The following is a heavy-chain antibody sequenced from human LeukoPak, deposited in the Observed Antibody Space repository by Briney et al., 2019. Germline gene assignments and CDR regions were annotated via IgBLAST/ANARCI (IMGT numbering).Heavy chain of an antibody. J-gene: IGHJ6*02. Sequence: GGSLRLSCAASGFTLSNHWMTWVRQVPGRGPEWVANVNRDGSEAYYLDSVKGRFTISKDNAKNSLYLQMNSLRAEDTALYHCARNNGMDVWGQGTTVIVSS. V-gene: IGHV3-7*03. CDR2: VNRDGSEA. CDR3: ARNNGMDV. CDR1: GFTLSNHW.